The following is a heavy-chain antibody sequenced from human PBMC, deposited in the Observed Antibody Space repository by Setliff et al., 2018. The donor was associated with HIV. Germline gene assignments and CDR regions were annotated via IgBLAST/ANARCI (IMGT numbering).Heavy chain of an antibody. V-gene: IGHV4-59*01. Sequence: SETLSLTCTVSGGSISSYYWSWIRQPPGKGLEWIGYIYYSGSTNYNPSLKSRVTISVDTSKNQFSLKQSSVTAADTAVYYCATMAVTGTGGYWGQGTLVTVSS. CDR1: GGSISSYY. D-gene: IGHD6-19*01. J-gene: IGHJ4*02. CDR2: IYYSGST. CDR3: ATMAVTGTGGY.